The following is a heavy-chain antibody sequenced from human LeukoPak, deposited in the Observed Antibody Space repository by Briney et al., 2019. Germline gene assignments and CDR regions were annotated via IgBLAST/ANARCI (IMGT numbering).Heavy chain of an antibody. CDR2: IDGGGDGT. CDR1: RFTFSDYA. J-gene: IGHJ4*02. Sequence: TGGSLRLSCAASRFTFSDYAMSWVRQAPGKRLEWVSTIDGGGDGTYYADAVKGRFTISRDNSKDTLYLQMNSLKAEDTAVYYCARDMTTVTTGDYWGQGTLVTVSS. CDR3: ARDMTTVTTGDY. V-gene: IGHV3-23*01. D-gene: IGHD4-17*01.